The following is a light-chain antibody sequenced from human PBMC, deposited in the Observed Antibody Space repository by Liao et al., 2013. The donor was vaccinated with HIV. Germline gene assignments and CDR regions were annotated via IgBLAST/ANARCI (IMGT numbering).Light chain of an antibody. CDR1: DIGTKA. CDR2: YDT. CDR3: QVWDGGNDHWV. Sequence: SYELTQPPSVSVAPGQTARITCGADDIGTKAVHWYQHKRGQAPVLVIQYDTARPSGIPERFSGSNSGNRATLTITRVEAGDEADYFCQVWDGGNDHWVFGGGTKLTVL. J-gene: IGLJ3*02. V-gene: IGLV3-21*04.